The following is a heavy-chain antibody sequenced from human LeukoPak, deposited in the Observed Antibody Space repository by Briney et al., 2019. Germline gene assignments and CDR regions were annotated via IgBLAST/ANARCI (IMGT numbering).Heavy chain of an antibody. CDR2: INHSGST. J-gene: IGHJ2*01. V-gene: IGHV4-34*01. Sequence: SETLSLTCAVYVGSFSGYYWSWIRQPPGKGLEWIGEINHSGSTNYNPSLKSRVTISVDTSKNQFSLKLSSVTAADTAVYYCASSYNWNYVGSDWYFDLWGRGTLVTVSS. CDR3: ASSYNWNYVGSDWYFDL. CDR1: VGSFSGYY. D-gene: IGHD1-7*01.